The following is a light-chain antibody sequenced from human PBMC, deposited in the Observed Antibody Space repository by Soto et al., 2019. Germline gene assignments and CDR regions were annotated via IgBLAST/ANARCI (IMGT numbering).Light chain of an antibody. J-gene: IGKJ4*01. CDR1: QSFSASY. CDR3: QHYGDSPS. CDR2: AAS. V-gene: IGKV3-20*01. Sequence: EVVLTQSPDTLSLSPGERATLSCRASQSFSASYLAWYQQKPGQAPRLLIFAASSRATDIPDRFSGSASGTDFTLTISRLEPEDFAVYYCQHYGDSPSFGGGTKVEMK.